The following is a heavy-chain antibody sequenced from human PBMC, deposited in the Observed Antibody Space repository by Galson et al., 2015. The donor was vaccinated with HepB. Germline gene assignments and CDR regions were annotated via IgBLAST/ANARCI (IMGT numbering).Heavy chain of an antibody. CDR2: ISGGATYT. V-gene: IGHV3-11*06. CDR1: RFTFSDYY. J-gene: IGHJ4*02. CDR3: ARVAHSDYGDHAHFDY. D-gene: IGHD4-17*01. Sequence: SLRLSCAASRFTFSDYYMTWIRQAPGKGLEWLSYISGGATYTNYANSVKGRFTISRDNAKNSLYLHMRGLRADDTAVYYCARVAHSDYGDHAHFDYWGQGTLVTVSS.